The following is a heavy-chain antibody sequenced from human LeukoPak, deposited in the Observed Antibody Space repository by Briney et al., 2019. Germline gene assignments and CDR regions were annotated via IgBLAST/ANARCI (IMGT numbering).Heavy chain of an antibody. J-gene: IGHJ4*02. V-gene: IGHV6-1*01. CDR2: TYYRSKWYN. CDR3: ARDFGTTGWHTFDY. CDR1: GDSVSSKNGA. D-gene: IGHD6-19*01. Sequence: SQALSLTCVVSGDSVSSKNGAWNWIRQSPSRGLEWLGRTYYRSKWYNDYAESMEGRMTISQDTSKNQYSLHLNSVTPDDTAVYYCARDFGTTGWHTFDYWGQGTLVTVSS.